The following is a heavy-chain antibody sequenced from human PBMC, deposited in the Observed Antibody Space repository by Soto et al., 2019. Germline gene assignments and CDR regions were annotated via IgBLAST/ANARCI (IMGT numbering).Heavy chain of an antibody. CDR2: ISSSSSTI. CDR1: GFTFSSYS. J-gene: IGHJ4*02. V-gene: IGHV3-48*01. CDR3: TRDRYYYGSGSQFDY. Sequence: EVQLVESGGGLVQPGGSLRLSCAASGFTFSSYSMNWVRQAPGKGLEWVSYISSSSSTIYYADSVKGRFTISRDNAKNSLYLQVNSLRAEDTAVYYCTRDRYYYGSGSQFDYWGQGTLVTVSS. D-gene: IGHD3-10*01.